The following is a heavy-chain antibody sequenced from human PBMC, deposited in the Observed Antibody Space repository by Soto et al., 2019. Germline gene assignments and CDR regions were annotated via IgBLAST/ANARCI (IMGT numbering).Heavy chain of an antibody. CDR1: LFTFGYYA. Sequence: GGSLRLSCTASLFTFGYYAISWVRQAPGKGLERVGFIRSKAYGGTTEYAASVKGRFTISRDDSKSIAYLQMNSLKTEDTAVYYCTRIYCSSTSCYRGGYYYGMDVWGQGTTVTVSS. V-gene: IGHV3-49*04. CDR3: TRIYCSSTSCYRGGYYYGMDV. D-gene: IGHD2-2*02. J-gene: IGHJ6*01. CDR2: IRSKAYGGTT.